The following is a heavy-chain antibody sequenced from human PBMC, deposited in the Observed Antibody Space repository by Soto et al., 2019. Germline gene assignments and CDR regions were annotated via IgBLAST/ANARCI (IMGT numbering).Heavy chain of an antibody. CDR1: GFTFSSYA. J-gene: IGHJ5*02. CDR3: ARDGSGVVVVVAATPWFDP. D-gene: IGHD2-15*01. V-gene: IGHV3-30-3*01. Sequence: QVQLVESGGGVVQPGRSLRLSCAASGFTFSSYAMHWVRQAPGKGLEWVAVISYDGSNKYYADSVKGRFTISRDNSKDTLYRQMNSVRAEDTAVYYCARDGSGVVVVVAATPWFDPWGQGTLVTVSS. CDR2: ISYDGSNK.